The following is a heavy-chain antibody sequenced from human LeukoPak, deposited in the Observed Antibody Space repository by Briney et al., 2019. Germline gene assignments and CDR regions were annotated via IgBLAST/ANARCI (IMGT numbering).Heavy chain of an antibody. Sequence: SETLSLTCVVDGGSFSGYYWTWIRQSPGKGLEWIGEIIHSGRTNYNPSLESRVTLLVDTPKNQFSLKLSSVTAADTAVYYCARGTVLMHYATFDSWGQGTLVTVSS. CDR3: ARGTVLMHYATFDS. CDR1: GGSFSGYY. CDR2: IIHSGRT. J-gene: IGHJ4*02. D-gene: IGHD2-8*01. V-gene: IGHV4-34*12.